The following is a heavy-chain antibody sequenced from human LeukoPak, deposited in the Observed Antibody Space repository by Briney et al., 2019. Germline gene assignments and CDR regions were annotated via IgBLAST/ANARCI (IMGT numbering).Heavy chain of an antibody. CDR1: GITFSSYG. V-gene: IGHV3-33*01. CDR2: IWYDGSNK. D-gene: IGHD2-2*01. CDR3: AREDVVVPAPNTYYYYGMDV. J-gene: IGHJ6*02. Sequence: PGGSLRLSCAASGITFSSYGMHWVRQAPGKGLEWVAVIWYDGSNKYYADSVKGRFTISKDNSKNTLYLQINSPRAEDTAVYYCAREDVVVPAPNTYYYYGMDVWGQGTTVTVSS.